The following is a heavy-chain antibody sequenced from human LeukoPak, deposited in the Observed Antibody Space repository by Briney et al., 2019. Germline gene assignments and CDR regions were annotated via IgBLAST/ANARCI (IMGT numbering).Heavy chain of an antibody. Sequence: GGSLRLSCAASGFIFRSYEMNWVRQPPGKGLEWVSSIFPSGGEIHYADSVRGRFTISRDNSKSILSLQMNSLRAEDTAIYYCATYRQVLLPFESWGQGTLVTVSS. D-gene: IGHD5-18*01. J-gene: IGHJ4*02. CDR1: GFIFRSYE. CDR2: IFPSGGEI. CDR3: ATYRQVLLPFES. V-gene: IGHV3-23*01.